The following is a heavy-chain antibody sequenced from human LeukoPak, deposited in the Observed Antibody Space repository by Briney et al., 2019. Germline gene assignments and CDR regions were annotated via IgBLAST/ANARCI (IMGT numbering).Heavy chain of an antibody. Sequence: ASVKVSCKASGYTFIGYNMHWVRHAPGQGLERMGWINPNSGGTNDAQSFQGRVTMTRDTSISTAYMELSRLRSDDTAIYYCALVGEALDYWGQGTLATVSS. D-gene: IGHD4-17*01. J-gene: IGHJ4*02. CDR3: ALVGEALDY. CDR2: INPNSGGT. V-gene: IGHV1-2*02. CDR1: GYTFIGYN.